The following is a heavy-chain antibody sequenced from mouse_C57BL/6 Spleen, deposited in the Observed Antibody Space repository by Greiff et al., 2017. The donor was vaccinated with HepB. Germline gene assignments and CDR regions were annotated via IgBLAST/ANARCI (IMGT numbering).Heavy chain of an antibody. J-gene: IGHJ4*01. CDR2: ISSGSSTI. CDR3: ARALRHYYAMDY. V-gene: IGHV5-17*01. Sequence: EVKLVESGGGLVKPGGSLKLSCAASGFTFSDYGMHWVRQAPEKGLEWVAYISSGSSTIYYADTVKGRFTISRDNAKNTLFLQMTSLTSEDTAMYYCARALRHYYAMDYRGQGTSVTVSS. CDR1: GFTFSDYG. D-gene: IGHD1-2*01.